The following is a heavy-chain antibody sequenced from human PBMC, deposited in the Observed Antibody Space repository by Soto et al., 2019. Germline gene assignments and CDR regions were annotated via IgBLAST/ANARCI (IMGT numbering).Heavy chain of an antibody. J-gene: IGHJ4*02. D-gene: IGHD6-13*01. CDR1: GGSFSGYY. V-gene: IGHV4-34*01. CDR3: ARGVWERIAAAGPFDY. Sequence: PSETLSLTCAVYGGSFSGYYWSWIRQPPGKGLEWIGEINHSGSTNYNPSLKSRVTISVDTSKNQFSLKLSSVTAADTAVYYCARGVWERIAAAGPFDYWGQGTLVTVSS. CDR2: INHSGST.